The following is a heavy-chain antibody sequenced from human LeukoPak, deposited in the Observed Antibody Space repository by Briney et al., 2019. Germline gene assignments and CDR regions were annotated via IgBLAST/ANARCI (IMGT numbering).Heavy chain of an antibody. D-gene: IGHD3-10*01. CDR2: INHSGST. V-gene: IGHV4-34*01. CDR3: GKEVMARGVIDY. CDR1: GGSFSGYY. J-gene: IGHJ4*02. Sequence: SETLSLTCAVYGGSFSGYYWSWIRQPPGKGLEWIGEINHSGSTNYNPSLKSRVTISVDTSKNQFYLKLSSVTAPDTAVYSWGKEVMARGVIDYGARGTRVPVPS.